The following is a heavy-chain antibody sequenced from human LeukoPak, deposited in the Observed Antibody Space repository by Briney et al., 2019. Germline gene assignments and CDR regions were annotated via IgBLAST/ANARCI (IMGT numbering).Heavy chain of an antibody. CDR3: ARELRDIAVVPAATLGY. Sequence: GGSLRLSCAASGFTFSSYGMHWVRQAPGKGLEWVAVIWYDGSNKYYADSVKGRFTISRDNSKNTLYLQMNSLRAEDTAVYYCARELRDIAVVPAATLGYWGQGTLVTVSS. V-gene: IGHV3-33*01. D-gene: IGHD2-2*01. CDR2: IWYDGSNK. J-gene: IGHJ4*02. CDR1: GFTFSSYG.